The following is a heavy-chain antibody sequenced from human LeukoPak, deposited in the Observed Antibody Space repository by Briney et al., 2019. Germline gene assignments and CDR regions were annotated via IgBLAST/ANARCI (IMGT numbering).Heavy chain of an antibody. CDR1: GYSFTAYG. Sequence: ASVKVSCKASGYSFTAYGITWMRQAPGQGLERMGWISAYNGNTHYAERLQDRVTMTTDTSTSTAYMELRSLRSDDTAIYYRARDTALTTIVDGPEYWGQGTLVIVSS. J-gene: IGHJ4*02. V-gene: IGHV1-18*01. D-gene: IGHD2/OR15-2a*01. CDR3: ARDTALTTIVDGPEY. CDR2: ISAYNGNT.